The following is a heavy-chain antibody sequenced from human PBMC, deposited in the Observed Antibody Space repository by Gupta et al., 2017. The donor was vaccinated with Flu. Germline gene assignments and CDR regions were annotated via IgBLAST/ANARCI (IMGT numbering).Heavy chain of an antibody. J-gene: IGHJ6*02. Sequence: VRQAPGKGLEWVSLISWDGGSKYYADSGKGRFTISRDNSKNSLYLQMNSLRTEDTALYYCAKQTKTYYGMDVWGQGTTVTVSS. V-gene: IGHV3-43*01. CDR3: AKQTKTYYGMDV. CDR2: ISWDGGSK.